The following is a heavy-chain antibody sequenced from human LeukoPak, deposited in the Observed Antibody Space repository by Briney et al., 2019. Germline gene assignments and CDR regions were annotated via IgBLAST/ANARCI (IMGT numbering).Heavy chain of an antibody. J-gene: IGHJ2*01. CDR2: ISYDGNNK. Sequence: GGSLRLSCAASGFTFSSYDMHWVRQAPGKGLDWVAVISYDGNNKYYADSVKGRFTISRDNSKKTLYLQMNSLRAEDTAVYYCARDGYNEEDWFFDLWGRGILVTVSS. CDR3: ARDGYNEEDWFFDL. V-gene: IGHV3-30-3*01. CDR1: GFTFSSYD. D-gene: IGHD5-24*01.